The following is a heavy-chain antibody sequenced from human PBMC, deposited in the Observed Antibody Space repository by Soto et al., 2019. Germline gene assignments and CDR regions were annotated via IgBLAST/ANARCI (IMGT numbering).Heavy chain of an antibody. D-gene: IGHD4-17*01. V-gene: IGHV3-33*01. CDR1: KSIFTGYG. CDR3: ARDETTVTTGFDY. CDR2: IRFDGTDE. Sequence: GSLRLSCAASKSIFTGYGMHWVRQTPGKGLEWVAVIRFDGTDEHYADSVKGRFTISRDNAKNSLYLQMNSLRDEDTAVYYCARDETTVTTGFDYWGQGTLVTVSS. J-gene: IGHJ4*02.